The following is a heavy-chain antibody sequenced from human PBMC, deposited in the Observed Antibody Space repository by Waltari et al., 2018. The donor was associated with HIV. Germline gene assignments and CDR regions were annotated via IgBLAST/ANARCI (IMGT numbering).Heavy chain of an antibody. Sequence: QLQLQESGPGLVKPSETLSLSCTVSGGSISDNTYFWAWIRQPPGKGREWLGTINYSGITYYKPSRKSRVTISVDTSRDQFSLSLSSVTVADTAVYYCARDLSGSKPGFDSWGQGTLVTVSS. J-gene: IGHJ4*02. D-gene: IGHD1-26*01. CDR2: INYSGIT. CDR1: GGSISDNTYF. V-gene: IGHV4-39*02. CDR3: ARDLSGSKPGFDS.